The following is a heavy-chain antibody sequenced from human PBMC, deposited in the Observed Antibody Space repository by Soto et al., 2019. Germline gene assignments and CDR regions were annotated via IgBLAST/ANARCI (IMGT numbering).Heavy chain of an antibody. Sequence: QVQLVESGGGVVQPGRSLRLSCAASGFSFRSYVMHWVRQAPGKGLEWVAVMSYDGSDKDYADSVNGRFTISRDNSKNTLYLQLSSLRAEDTAVYYCARARLDTPALEYWGQGTLVTVSS. D-gene: IGHD2-2*01. CDR1: GFSFRSYV. V-gene: IGHV3-30-3*01. CDR2: MSYDGSDK. J-gene: IGHJ4*02. CDR3: ARARLDTPALEY.